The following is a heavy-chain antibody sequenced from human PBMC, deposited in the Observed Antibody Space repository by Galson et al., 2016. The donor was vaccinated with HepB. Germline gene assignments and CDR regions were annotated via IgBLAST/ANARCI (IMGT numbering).Heavy chain of an antibody. V-gene: IGHV3-53*01. CDR3: SRSANHYGSGTYYNSGYYYYDMDV. CDR1: GFTFTNYP. CDR2: IYSGGNT. Sequence: SLRLSCAASGFTFTNYPMTWVRQAPGKGLEWVSVIYSGGNTNYADSVKGRFTISRDNSKNVLYLQMNSLRAEDTAVYYCSRSANHYGSGTYYNSGYYYYDMDVWGQGTTVTVSS. J-gene: IGHJ6*02. D-gene: IGHD3-10*01.